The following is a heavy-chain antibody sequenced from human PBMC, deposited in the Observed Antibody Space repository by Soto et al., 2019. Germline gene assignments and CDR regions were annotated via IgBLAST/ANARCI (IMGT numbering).Heavy chain of an antibody. CDR2: ISAYNGNT. CDR3: ARGSTYYYGSGSYYNS. V-gene: IGHV1-18*01. CDR1: GYTFTSYG. Sequence: ASVKVSCKASGYTFTSYGISWVRQAPGQGLERMGWISAYNGNTNYAQKLQGRVTMTTDTSTSTAYMELRSLRSDDTAVYYCARGSTYYYGSGSYYNSWGQGTMVTVSS. J-gene: IGHJ3*01. D-gene: IGHD3-10*01.